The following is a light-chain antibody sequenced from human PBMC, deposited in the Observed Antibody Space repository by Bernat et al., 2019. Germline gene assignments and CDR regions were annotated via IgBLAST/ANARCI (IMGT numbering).Light chain of an antibody. J-gene: IGLJ3*02. Sequence: QSVLTQPPSASGTPGQRVTISCSGSSSNIGGNIVNWYQQFPGAGPKLLIYSNNQRPSGVPDRFFGSKSVTSASLAISGLQSEDGADYYCASWDDSLNGWVFGGGTKLTVL. CDR1: SSNIGGNI. CDR2: SNN. CDR3: ASWDDSLNGWV. V-gene: IGLV1-44*01.